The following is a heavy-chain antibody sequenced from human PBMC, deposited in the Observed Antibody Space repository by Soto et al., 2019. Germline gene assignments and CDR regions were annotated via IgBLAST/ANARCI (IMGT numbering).Heavy chain of an antibody. V-gene: IGHV3-23*01. J-gene: IGHJ3*02. CDR1: GFTFSTSS. CDR2: ISDNSGNR. Sequence: EVQVLESGGDLVQPGGSLRLTCTGSGFTFSTSSMSWVRQAPGKGLEWVSSISDNSGNRFYADSVKGRFTTSRDNSKDTVYLKLNNLRVEDTALYYCAKGCDASIAEAFDIWGQGTMVTVSS. CDR3: AKGCDASIAEAFDI. D-gene: IGHD6-13*01.